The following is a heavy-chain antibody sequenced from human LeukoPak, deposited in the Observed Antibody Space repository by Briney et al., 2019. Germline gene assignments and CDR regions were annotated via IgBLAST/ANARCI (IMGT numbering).Heavy chain of an antibody. J-gene: IGHJ5*02. Sequence: ASVKVSCKASGYTFTRYDINWVRQATGQELEWMGWMNPNSGNTGYAQQFQGRVTMTRNTSISTAYMELSSLRSDDTAVYYCARGLYYDSTGYSSQRFDPWGQGTLVTVSS. D-gene: IGHD3-22*01. CDR3: ARGLYYDSTGYSSQRFDP. V-gene: IGHV1-8*01. CDR2: MNPNSGNT. CDR1: GYTFTRYD.